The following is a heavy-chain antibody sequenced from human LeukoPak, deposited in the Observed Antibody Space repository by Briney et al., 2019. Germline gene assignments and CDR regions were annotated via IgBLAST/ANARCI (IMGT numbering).Heavy chain of an antibody. Sequence: GGSLRLSCAASGFTFSSYGMSWVRQAPGKGLEWVSAISGSGGSTYYADSVKGRFTISRDNSKNTLYLQMNSLRAEDTAVYYCAKDIVLLWFGELSTGFDYWGQGTLVTVSS. J-gene: IGHJ4*02. V-gene: IGHV3-23*01. CDR2: ISGSGGST. D-gene: IGHD3-10*01. CDR1: GFTFSSYG. CDR3: AKDIVLLWFGELSTGFDY.